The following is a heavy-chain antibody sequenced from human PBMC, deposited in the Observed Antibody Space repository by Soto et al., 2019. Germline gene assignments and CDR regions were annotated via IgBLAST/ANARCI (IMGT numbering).Heavy chain of an antibody. CDR1: GFTFSSYA. CDR3: AKGISYYGSGSPSWYDY. J-gene: IGHJ4*02. V-gene: IGHV3-23*01. CDR2: ISGSGGST. Sequence: GGSLRLSCAASGFTFSSYAMSWVRQAPGKGLEWVSAISGSGGSTYYADSVKGRFTISRDNSKNTLYLQMNSLRAEDTAVYYCAKGISYYGSGSPSWYDYWGQGTLVTVSS. D-gene: IGHD3-10*01.